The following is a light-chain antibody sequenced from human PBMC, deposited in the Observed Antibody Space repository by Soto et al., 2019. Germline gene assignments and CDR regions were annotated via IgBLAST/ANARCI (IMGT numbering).Light chain of an antibody. CDR1: SSDVGGYNY. Sequence: QSALTQPASVSGSPGQSITISCTGTSSDVGGYNYVSWYQQHPGKAPKLMIYEVSYRPSGVSNRFSASKSGNTASLTISGRQAEDEADYYCSSYTTSSTYVFGTGTKVTVL. CDR2: EVS. V-gene: IGLV2-14*01. J-gene: IGLJ1*01. CDR3: SSYTTSSTYV.